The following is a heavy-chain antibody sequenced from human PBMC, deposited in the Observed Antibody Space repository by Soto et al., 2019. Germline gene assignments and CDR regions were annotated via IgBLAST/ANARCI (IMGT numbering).Heavy chain of an antibody. CDR1: AYTFTSYD. CDR3: ARSPRNYYALGSYSYFRH. J-gene: IGHJ1*01. Sequence: XSVKVSCQASAYTFTSYDIIWVRQATGQGLEWMGWMNPNNGNTDYAPKFQGRVTMTMNTSIGTAYMELSSLRSEDTAVCYCARSPRNYYALGSYSYFRHWGQRTLVTVSS. CDR2: MNPNNGNT. D-gene: IGHD3-10*01. V-gene: IGHV1-8*01.